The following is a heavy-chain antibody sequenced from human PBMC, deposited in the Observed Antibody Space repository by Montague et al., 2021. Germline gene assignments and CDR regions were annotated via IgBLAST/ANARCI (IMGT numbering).Heavy chain of an antibody. V-gene: IGHV4-59*08. J-gene: IGHJ4*02. CDR2: IYDIGTT. Sequence: SETLSLTCTVPGGSISEFYWSWIRQSPEKGLEWIGYIYDIGTTNYNPSLKSRVTISADTSMNQFSLNLRSVTAADTAVYFCARRLGNRAPFDYWGQGTLVTVSS. D-gene: IGHD7-27*01. CDR1: GGSISEFY. CDR3: ARRLGNRAPFDY.